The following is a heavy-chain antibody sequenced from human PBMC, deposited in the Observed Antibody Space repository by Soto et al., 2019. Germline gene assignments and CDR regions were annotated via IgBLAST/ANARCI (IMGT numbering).Heavy chain of an antibody. CDR3: ARGFSDYSNYRSYFDY. CDR2: INHSGST. Sequence: QVQLQQWGAGLLKPSETLSLTCAVYGGSFSGYNWSWIRQPPGKGLEWIGEINHSGSTNYNPSLKSRVTISVDTSKNHFSLKLSSVTAADTAVYYCARGFSDYSNYRSYFDYWGQGTLVTVSS. D-gene: IGHD4-4*01. CDR1: GGSFSGYN. V-gene: IGHV4-34*01. J-gene: IGHJ4*02.